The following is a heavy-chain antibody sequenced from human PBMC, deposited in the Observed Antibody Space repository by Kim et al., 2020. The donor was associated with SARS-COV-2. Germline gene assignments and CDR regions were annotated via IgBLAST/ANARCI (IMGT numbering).Heavy chain of an antibody. J-gene: IGHJ4*02. Sequence: SVKVSCKASGFTFTSSAVQWVRQARGQRLEWIGWIVVGSGNTNYAQKFQERVTITRDMSTSTAYMELSSLRSEDTAVYYCAAGARGYSGYGYWGQGTLVTVSS. CDR3: AAGARGYSGYGY. D-gene: IGHD5-12*01. CDR1: GFTFTSSA. V-gene: IGHV1-58*01. CDR2: IVVGSGNT.